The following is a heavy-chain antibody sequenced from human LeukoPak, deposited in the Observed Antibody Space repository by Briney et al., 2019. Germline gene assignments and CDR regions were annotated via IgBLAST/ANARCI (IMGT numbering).Heavy chain of an antibody. J-gene: IGHJ5*02. CDR2: IYTSGST. CDR1: GGSISSYY. D-gene: IGHD3-10*01. Sequence: SETLSLTCTVSGGSISSYYWSWIRQPAGKGLERIGRIYTSGSTNYNPSLKSRVTMSVDTSKNQFSLKLSSVTAADTAVYYCARDGDYYGSGSYHWFDPWGQGTLVTVSS. V-gene: IGHV4-4*07. CDR3: ARDGDYYGSGSYHWFDP.